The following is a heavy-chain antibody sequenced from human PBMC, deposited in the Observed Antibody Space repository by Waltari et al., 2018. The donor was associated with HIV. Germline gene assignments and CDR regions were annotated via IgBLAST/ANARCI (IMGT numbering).Heavy chain of an antibody. D-gene: IGHD5-12*01. V-gene: IGHV3-33*01. CDR3: ARGAPWDGYNSDWYSDL. CDR1: GFTFNNYG. Sequence: QVQLVQWGGGVVQPGRSLRLSCAASGFTFNNYGMSWVRQTPGKGRDGVAVIWYDGSKKDYADSVKGRFTISRDNSNNRLYLQMNSLRVDDTAVYLCARGAPWDGYNSDWYSDLWGRGTLVTVSS. J-gene: IGHJ2*01. CDR2: IWYDGSKK.